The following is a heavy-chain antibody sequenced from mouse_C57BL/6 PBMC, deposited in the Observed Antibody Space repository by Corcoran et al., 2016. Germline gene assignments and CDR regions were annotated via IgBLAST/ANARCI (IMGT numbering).Heavy chain of an antibody. CDR3: ARGVREGFDY. D-gene: IGHD2-14*01. J-gene: IGHJ2*01. CDR2: INPNNGGT. Sequence: EVQLQQSGPELVKPGASVKISCKASGYTFTDYYMNWVKQSHGKSLEWIGDINPNNGGTSYNQKFKGKATLTVDKSSSTAYMELRSLTSEDSAVYYCARGVREGFDYWGQGITLTVSS. CDR1: GYTFTDYY. V-gene: IGHV1-26*01.